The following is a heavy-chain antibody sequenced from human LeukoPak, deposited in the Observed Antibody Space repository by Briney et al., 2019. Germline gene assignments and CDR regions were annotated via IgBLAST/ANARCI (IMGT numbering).Heavy chain of an antibody. CDR1: GFTFSSYA. CDR2: ISGSGGSA. CDR3: AKELVGRRSYQLAHPGDY. V-gene: IGHV3-23*01. Sequence: PGGSLRLSCAASGFTFSSYAMSWVRQAPGKGLEWVSAISGSGGSAYYADSVKGRFTISRDNSKNALYLQMNSLRAEDTAVYYCAKELVGRRSYQLAHPGDYWGQGTLVTVSS. D-gene: IGHD2-2*01. J-gene: IGHJ4*02.